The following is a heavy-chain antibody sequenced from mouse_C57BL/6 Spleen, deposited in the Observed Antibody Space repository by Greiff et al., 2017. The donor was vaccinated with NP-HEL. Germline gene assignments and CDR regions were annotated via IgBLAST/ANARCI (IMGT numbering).Heavy chain of an antibody. CDR1: GYSITSGYD. CDR3: ARGGDYGYDVWFAY. J-gene: IGHJ3*01. D-gene: IGHD2-2*01. V-gene: IGHV3-1*01. CDR2: ISYSGST. Sequence: EVQLQQSGPGMVKPSQSLSLPCTVTGYSITSGYDWHWIRHFPGNKLEWMGYISYSGSTNYNPSLKSRISITHDTSKNHFFLKLNSVTTEDTATYYCARGGDYGYDVWFAYWGQGTLVTVSA.